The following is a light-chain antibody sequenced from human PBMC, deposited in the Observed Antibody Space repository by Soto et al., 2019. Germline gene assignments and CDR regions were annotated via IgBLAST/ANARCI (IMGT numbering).Light chain of an antibody. CDR3: QQYGNSPIT. CDR1: QSVSSN. J-gene: IGKJ5*01. CDR2: GAS. V-gene: IGKV3-20*01. Sequence: IGMTQSTATPSVSPGERATLPCRASQSVSSNLAWYQQKPGQDPRLLIDGASSRATGVPDRFSGTGSGTDFTLTISRLEPEDFAVFYCQQYGNSPITFGQVTRLEI.